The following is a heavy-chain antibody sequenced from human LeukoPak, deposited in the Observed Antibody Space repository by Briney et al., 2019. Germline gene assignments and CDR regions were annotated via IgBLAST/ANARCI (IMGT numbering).Heavy chain of an antibody. Sequence: ASVTVSCKASGYTFITYDINWVRQATGQGPEWMGWINPNSGNAGYAQKFQGRVHLTRNTSISTAYMELSSLKSDDTAIYYCARAPQEDRDPSTGIQTGNWFNPWGQGTLVTVSS. J-gene: IGHJ5*02. CDR1: GYTFITYD. CDR2: INPNSGNA. V-gene: IGHV1-8*01. D-gene: IGHD3-9*01. CDR3: ARAPQEDRDPSTGIQTGNWFNP.